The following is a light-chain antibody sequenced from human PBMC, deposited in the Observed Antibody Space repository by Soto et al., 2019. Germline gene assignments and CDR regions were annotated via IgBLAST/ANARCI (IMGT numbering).Light chain of an antibody. CDR2: DAS. V-gene: IGKV3-20*01. J-gene: IGKJ1*01. Sequence: IVLTQSPGTLSLSPWASATLSCRASQSVTNTHLAWYQQRPGQAPRLLIYDASRRDTGIPYRFSGSGSGADFTLTISGLEPADFAVYFCHQYGTSPQTFGQGTKVDIK. CDR1: QSVTNTH. CDR3: HQYGTSPQT.